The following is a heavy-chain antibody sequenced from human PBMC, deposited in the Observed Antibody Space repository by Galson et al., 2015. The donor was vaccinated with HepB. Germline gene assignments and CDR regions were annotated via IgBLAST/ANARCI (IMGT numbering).Heavy chain of an antibody. J-gene: IGHJ4*02. CDR2: ISAYNGNT. D-gene: IGHD3-22*01. Sequence: SVKVSCKASGYTFTSYGISWVRQAPGQGLEWMGWISAYNGNTNYAQKLQGRVTMTTDTSTSTAYMELRSLRSDDTAVYYCARPANYYYDSSGYYYDYFDYWGQGTLVTVSS. CDR1: GYTFTSYG. CDR3: ARPANYYYDSSGYYYDYFDY. V-gene: IGHV1-18*04.